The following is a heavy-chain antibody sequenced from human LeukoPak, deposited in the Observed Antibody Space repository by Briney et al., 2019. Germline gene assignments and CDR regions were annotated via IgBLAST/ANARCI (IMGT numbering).Heavy chain of an antibody. CDR1: GFTFSSYA. Sequence: PGGSLRLSCAASGFTFSSYAMSWVRQAPGKGLEWVSAISGSGGSTYYADSVKGRFTISRDNSKNTLYLQMNSLRAEDTAVYYCAKEYRYCSSTSCPGYFDYWGQGTLVTVSS. CDR3: AKEYRYCSSTSCPGYFDY. D-gene: IGHD2-2*01. J-gene: IGHJ4*02. V-gene: IGHV3-23*01. CDR2: ISGSGGST.